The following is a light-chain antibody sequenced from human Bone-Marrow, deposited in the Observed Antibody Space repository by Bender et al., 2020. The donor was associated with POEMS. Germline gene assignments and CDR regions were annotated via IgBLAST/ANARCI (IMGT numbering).Light chain of an antibody. Sequence: SYELTQPPSVSVSPGQTARITCSGDALPKQYAHWYQQKPGQAPVVVIYKDTERRSGIPERFSGSNSGTTATLTISGVQSEDETDYFCQSPDRSSNTLFGRGTKLTVL. CDR2: KDT. V-gene: IGLV3-25*03. J-gene: IGLJ3*02. CDR3: QSPDRSSNTL. CDR1: ALPKQY.